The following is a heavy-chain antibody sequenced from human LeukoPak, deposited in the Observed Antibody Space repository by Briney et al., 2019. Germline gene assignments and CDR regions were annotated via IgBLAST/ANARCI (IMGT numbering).Heavy chain of an antibody. CDR3: AGDTANFDY. CDR2: IYYSGST. V-gene: IGHV4-59*01. J-gene: IGHJ4*02. Sequence: NSSETLSLTCTVSGGSISSYYWSWIRQPPGKGLEWIGYIYYSGSTNYNPSLKSRVTISVDTSKNRFSLKLSSVTAADTAVYYCAGDTANFDYWGQGTLVTASS. CDR1: GGSISSYY. D-gene: IGHD5-18*01.